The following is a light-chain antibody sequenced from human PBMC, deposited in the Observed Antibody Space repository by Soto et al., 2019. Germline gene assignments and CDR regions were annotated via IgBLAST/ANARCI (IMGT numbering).Light chain of an antibody. V-gene: IGKV3D-11*02. Sequence: DIALTHAGVTLSFSPGQRSTLSCMAIQSVSSNLAWYQQKLGQPPRLLIYGASTRATGIPAKFSGSGSGTDFTLTISSLEPEDSAVYYCKQRSKSHPWITFGQGTRLEIK. J-gene: IGKJ5*01. CDR2: GAS. CDR1: QSVSSN. CDR3: KQRSKSHPWIT.